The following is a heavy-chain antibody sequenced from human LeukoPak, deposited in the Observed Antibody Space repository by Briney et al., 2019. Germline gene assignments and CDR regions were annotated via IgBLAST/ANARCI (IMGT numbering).Heavy chain of an antibody. CDR1: GFTFSSYA. Sequence: SGGSLRLSCAASGFTFSSYAMHWVRQAPGKGLEWVAVIWYDGSNKYYADSVKGRFTISRDNSKNTLYLQMNSLRAEDTAVYYCARQIAAAGFDAFDIWGQGTMVTVSS. CDR2: IWYDGSNK. D-gene: IGHD6-13*01. V-gene: IGHV3-33*08. CDR3: ARQIAAAGFDAFDI. J-gene: IGHJ3*02.